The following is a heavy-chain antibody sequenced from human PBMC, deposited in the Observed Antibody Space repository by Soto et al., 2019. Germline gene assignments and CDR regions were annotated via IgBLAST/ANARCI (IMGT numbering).Heavy chain of an antibody. D-gene: IGHD3-22*01. CDR3: ARPPITMMDDAFDI. CDR1: GYSFTSYW. V-gene: IGHV5-10-1*01. J-gene: IGHJ3*02. Sequence: GESLKISCKGSGYSFTSYWISWVRQMPGKGLEWMGRIDPSDSYTNYSPSFQGHVTISADKSISTAYLQWSSLKASNTAMYYCARPPITMMDDAFDIWGQGTMVTVSS. CDR2: IDPSDSYT.